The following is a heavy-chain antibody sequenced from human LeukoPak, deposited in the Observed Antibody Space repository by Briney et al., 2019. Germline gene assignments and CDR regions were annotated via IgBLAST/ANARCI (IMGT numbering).Heavy chain of an antibody. J-gene: IGHJ4*02. CDR1: GFTFSSYA. Sequence: GGSLRLSCSASGFTFSSYAMSWVRQAPGKGLEWVSAISGSGGSTYYADSVKGRFTISRDNSKNTLYLQMNSLRAEDTAVYYCAKRDYGDYGIDYWGQGTLVTVSS. D-gene: IGHD4-17*01. V-gene: IGHV3-23*01. CDR3: AKRDYGDYGIDY. CDR2: ISGSGGST.